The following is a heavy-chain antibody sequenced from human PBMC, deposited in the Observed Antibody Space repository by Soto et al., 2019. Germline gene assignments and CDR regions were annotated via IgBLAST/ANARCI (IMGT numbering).Heavy chain of an antibody. CDR2: IDPSHSYS. V-gene: IGHV5-10-1*01. J-gene: IGHJ4*02. CDR1: GYSFASYW. D-gene: IGHD6-13*01. CDR3: ARLQAAAGDNDLTFDY. Sequence: GESLKISCKGSGYSFASYWITWVRQMPGKGLEWMGRIDPSHSYSDYSPSFQGHVTISADKSISTVYLQWSSLKASDTAMYYCARLQAAAGDNDLTFDYWGQGTLVTVSS.